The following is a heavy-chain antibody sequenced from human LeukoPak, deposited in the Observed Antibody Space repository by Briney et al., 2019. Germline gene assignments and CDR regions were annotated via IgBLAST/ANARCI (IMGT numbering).Heavy chain of an antibody. V-gene: IGHV3-9*01. J-gene: IGHJ4*02. CDR3: AKDMNSYGSGSSYNPWGPFDS. CDR1: GFTFDNYA. CDR2: IAWNSGNT. D-gene: IGHD3-10*01. Sequence: GWSLRLSCAASGFTFDNYAMHWVRQAPGKGLEWVSDIAWNSGNTGFADSVKGRFTISRDDAENSLYLQMNSLTPEDTAFYFCAKDMNSYGSGSSYNPWGPFDSWGQGTLVTVSS.